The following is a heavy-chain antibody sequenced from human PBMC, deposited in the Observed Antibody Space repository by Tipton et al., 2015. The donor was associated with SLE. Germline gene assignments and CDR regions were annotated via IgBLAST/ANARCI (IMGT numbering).Heavy chain of an antibody. Sequence: TLSLTCAVHGGSFSGYYCSWIRQPPGKGLEWIGEINHSGSTNYNPSLKSRVTISVGTSRNQFSLKLTSVTAADTAVYFCARVPLGQRQTGYWYFDLWGRGTLVTVSS. CDR1: GGSFSGYY. J-gene: IGHJ2*01. CDR2: INHSGST. CDR3: ARVPLGQRQTGYWYFDL. D-gene: IGHD1/OR15-1a*01. V-gene: IGHV4-34*01.